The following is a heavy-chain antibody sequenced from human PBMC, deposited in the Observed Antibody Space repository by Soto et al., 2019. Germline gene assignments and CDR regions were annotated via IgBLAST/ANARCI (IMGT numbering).Heavy chain of an antibody. D-gene: IGHD3-22*01. J-gene: IGHJ3*02. Sequence: PGESLKISCKGSGFSFTTYWIAWVRQMPGKGLEWMGIIYPGDSKTTYSPSFQGQVTISADKSISTAYLQWSSLKASDTAMYYCVRGDYYDNSGPFSDAFDIWGQGTMVTVSS. CDR2: IYPGDSKT. CDR1: GFSFTTYW. V-gene: IGHV5-51*01. CDR3: VRGDYYDNSGPFSDAFDI.